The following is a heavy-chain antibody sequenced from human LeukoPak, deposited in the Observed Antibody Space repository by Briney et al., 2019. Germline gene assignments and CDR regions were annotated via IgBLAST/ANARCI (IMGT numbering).Heavy chain of an antibody. D-gene: IGHD3-3*01. CDR2: FISYNGNT. Sequence: ASGKVASKASGSTFTSYGISWVRQAPGQGLGWVVGFISYNGNTNYAQKIQGRVTMTTDPSTSTAYMALRSLRSDDTAVYYCARDESGYYSSWFDHWGQGTLVTVSS. CDR3: ARDESGYYSSWFDH. J-gene: IGHJ5*02. V-gene: IGHV1-18*01. CDR1: GSTFTSYG.